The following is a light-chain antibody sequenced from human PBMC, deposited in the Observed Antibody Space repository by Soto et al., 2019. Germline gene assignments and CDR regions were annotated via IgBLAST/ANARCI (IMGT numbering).Light chain of an antibody. Sequence: QSALTQPRSVSGSPGQSVTISCTGTSSDVGGYNYVSWYQQHPGKAPKLIIFEVSNRPSGISNRFSGSKSGQTASLSISGLQAEDEADYYCSSYTNSFTWVFGGGTKVTVL. J-gene: IGLJ3*02. V-gene: IGLV2-14*01. CDR2: EVS. CDR3: SSYTNSFTWV. CDR1: SSDVGGYNY.